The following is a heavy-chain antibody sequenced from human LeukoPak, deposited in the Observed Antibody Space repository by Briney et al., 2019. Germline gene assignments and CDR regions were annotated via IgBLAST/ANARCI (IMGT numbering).Heavy chain of an antibody. CDR1: GFTFSNYW. CDR3: AIGANPGALDI. CDR2: INNVGSST. V-gene: IGHV3-74*03. J-gene: IGHJ3*02. D-gene: IGHD4/OR15-4a*01. Sequence: GGSLRLACAASGFTFSNYWMHWVRQAPGKGLVWVSRINNVGSSTAYADYVKGRFTISRDNAKNTLYLQMNSLRAEDTALYCCAIGANPGALDIWGQGTMVTVSS.